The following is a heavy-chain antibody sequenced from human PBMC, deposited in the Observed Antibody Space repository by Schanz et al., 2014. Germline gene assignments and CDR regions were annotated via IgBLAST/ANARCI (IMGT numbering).Heavy chain of an antibody. CDR1: GYTFTSSG. V-gene: IGHV1-18*04. CDR2: ISAYSGKT. CDR3: ARYLSLIDYGMDV. D-gene: IGHD2-15*01. Sequence: QVQLVQSEAAVKKPGASVKVSCKASGYTFTSSGFSWVRQAPGQGPEWMAWISAYSGKTNYAQKFQGRVTVTTDTSTSTAYMELRSLRSDDTAVYYCARYLSLIDYGMDVWGQGTTVTVSS. J-gene: IGHJ6*02.